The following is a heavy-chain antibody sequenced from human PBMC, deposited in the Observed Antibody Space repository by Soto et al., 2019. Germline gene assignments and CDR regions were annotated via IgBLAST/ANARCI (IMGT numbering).Heavy chain of an antibody. CDR1: GYSFTSYW. V-gene: IGHV5-51*01. CDR3: VRQDCSGGSCYSLEGYYYYYMDV. J-gene: IGHJ6*03. Sequence: PGESLKISCKGSGYSFTSYWIGGVRQGPGKGLEWMGIIYPGDSDTRYSPSFQGQVTISADKSISTAYLQWSSLKASDTAMYYCVRQDCSGGSCYSLEGYYYYYMDVWGKGTTVTVSS. D-gene: IGHD2-15*01. CDR2: IYPGDSDT.